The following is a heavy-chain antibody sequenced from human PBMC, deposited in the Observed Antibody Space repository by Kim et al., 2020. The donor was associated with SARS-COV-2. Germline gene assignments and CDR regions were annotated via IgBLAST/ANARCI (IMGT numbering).Heavy chain of an antibody. D-gene: IGHD3-10*01. CDR1: GGSISSYY. CDR2: IYYSGST. CDR3: ARRKVRGDKPTLRSFDL. Sequence: SETLSLTCTVSGGSISSYYWSWIRQPPGKGLEWIGYIYYSGSTNYNPSLKSRVTISVDTSKNQFSLKLSSVTAADTAVYYCARRKVRGDKPTLRSFDLWGRGTLVTVSS. V-gene: IGHV4-59*01. J-gene: IGHJ2*01.